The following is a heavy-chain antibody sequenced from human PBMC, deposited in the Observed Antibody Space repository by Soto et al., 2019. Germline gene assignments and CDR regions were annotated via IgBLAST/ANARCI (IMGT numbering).Heavy chain of an antibody. CDR3: ARSATVTRGWLDP. V-gene: IGHV1-2*04. D-gene: IGHD4-4*01. CDR2: INPNSGGT. CDR1: GYTFTGYY. J-gene: IGHJ5*02. Sequence: ASVKVSCKASGYTFTGYYMHWVRQAPGQGLEWMGWINPNSGGTNYAQKFQGWVTMTRDTSISTAYMELSRLRSDDTAVYYCARSATVTRGWLDPWGQGTMVTVSS.